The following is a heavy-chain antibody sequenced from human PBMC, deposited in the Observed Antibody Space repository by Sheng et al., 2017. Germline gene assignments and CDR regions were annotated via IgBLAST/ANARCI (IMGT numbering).Heavy chain of an antibody. CDR3: ARDGYSGYDSGAFDI. D-gene: IGHD5-12*01. CDR1: GGSISTYY. Sequence: QVQLQESGPGLVKPSETLSLTCTVSGGSISTYYWSWIRQPPGKGLEWIGYIYYSGSTNYNPSLKSRVTISVDTSKNQFSLKLNSVTAADTAVYYCARDGYSGYDSGAFDIWGQGTMVTVSS. J-gene: IGHJ3*02. CDR2: IYYSGST. V-gene: IGHV4-59*01.